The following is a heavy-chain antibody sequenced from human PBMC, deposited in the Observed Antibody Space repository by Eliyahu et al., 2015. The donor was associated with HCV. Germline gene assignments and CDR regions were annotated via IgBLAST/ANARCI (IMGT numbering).Heavy chain of an antibody. CDR3: AKVRGFNVSRGAFDI. CDR2: VSYDGSHK. J-gene: IGHJ3*02. Sequence: GMHWVRQAPGKGLEWVAVVSYDGSHKYYADSVKGRFTISRDNSKNTLYLQMNSLRSEDTAVYYCAKVRGFNVSRGAFDIWGQGTMVTVSS. D-gene: IGHD2-2*01. CDR1: G. V-gene: IGHV3-30*18.